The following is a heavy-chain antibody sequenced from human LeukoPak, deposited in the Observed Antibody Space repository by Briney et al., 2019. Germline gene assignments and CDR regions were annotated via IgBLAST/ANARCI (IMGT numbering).Heavy chain of an antibody. Sequence: GGSLRLSCAASGFTFSSYWMSWVRQAPGKGLEWVANIKQDGSEKYYVDSVKGRFTISRDNAKNSLYLQMNSLRAEDTAVYYCARDPGTYGDYPPYYYYYYMDVWGKGTTVTVSS. CDR1: GFTFSSYW. J-gene: IGHJ6*03. CDR2: IKQDGSEK. D-gene: IGHD4-17*01. CDR3: ARDPGTYGDYPPYYYYYYMDV. V-gene: IGHV3-7*01.